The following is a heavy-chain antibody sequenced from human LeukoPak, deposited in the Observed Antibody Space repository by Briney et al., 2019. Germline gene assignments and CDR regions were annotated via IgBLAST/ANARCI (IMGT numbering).Heavy chain of an antibody. Sequence: SETLSLTCTVSGGSISSYYWSWIRQPAGKGLEWIGRIYTSGSTKYNPSLKSRVTMSVDTSKNQFSLKLSSVTAADTAVYYCAGGSYYGVFDYWGQGTLVTVSS. V-gene: IGHV4-4*07. CDR1: GGSISSYY. CDR2: IYTSGST. D-gene: IGHD1-26*01. J-gene: IGHJ4*02. CDR3: AGGSYYGVFDY.